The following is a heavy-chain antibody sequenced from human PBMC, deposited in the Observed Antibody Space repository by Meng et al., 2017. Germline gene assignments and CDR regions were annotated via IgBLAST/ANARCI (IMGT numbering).Heavy chain of an antibody. CDR2: ISGSGGST. CDR1: GFTFGSYA. Sequence: GESLKISCAASGFTFGSYAMSWVRQAPGKGLAWVSAISGSGGSTFYADSVKGRFTISRDNSKNTLYLQMNSLRAESTAVYYWAKDLIIGEATTRFPDYFDYWGQGTLVTVSS. CDR3: AKDLIIGEATTRFPDYFDY. V-gene: IGHV3-23*01. D-gene: IGHD1-26*01. J-gene: IGHJ4*02.